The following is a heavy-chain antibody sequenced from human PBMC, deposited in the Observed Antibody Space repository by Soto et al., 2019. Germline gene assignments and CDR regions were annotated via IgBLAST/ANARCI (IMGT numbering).Heavy chain of an antibody. Sequence: QVQLVQSGAEVRKPGAPVKVSCKASGYTFSGHFMHWVRQAPGQRLEWMGWINPNNIGATNYAQMFQGRVTMTRDTSINTVYMELSTLRSDDTAVYYCARRGFCNTTSCRAFDYWGQGTLVTVSS. CDR3: ARRGFCNTTSCRAFDY. V-gene: IGHV1-2*02. CDR1: GYTFSGHF. CDR2: INPNNIGAT. D-gene: IGHD2-2*01. J-gene: IGHJ4*02.